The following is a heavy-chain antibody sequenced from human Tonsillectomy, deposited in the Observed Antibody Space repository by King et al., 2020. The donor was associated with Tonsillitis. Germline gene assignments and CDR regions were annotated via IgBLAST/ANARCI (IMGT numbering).Heavy chain of an antibody. J-gene: IGHJ4*02. CDR1: GFTVSSNY. D-gene: IGHD3-22*01. V-gene: IGHV3-53*01. Sequence: VQLVESGGGLIQPGGSLRLSCAASGFTVSSNYMSWVRQAPGKGLEWVSVISSGGSTYYADSVKGRFTISRDNSKNTLDLQMNSLRAEDTAVYYCATGGDSFGSSRRPFYCWGQGTLVTVSS. CDR3: ATGGDSFGSSRRPFYC. CDR2: ISSGGST.